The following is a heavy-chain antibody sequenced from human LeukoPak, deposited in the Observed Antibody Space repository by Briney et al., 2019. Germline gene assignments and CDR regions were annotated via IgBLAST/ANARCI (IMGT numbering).Heavy chain of an antibody. CDR2: INPKSGDT. D-gene: IGHD3-3*01. V-gene: IGHV1-2*02. Sequence: GASVKVSCKASGYTFTGYYMHWVRQAPGQGLEWMGWINPKSGDTNYSQKFQGRVTMTRDTSLSTAYMELSRLRSDDTADYYCARDYDFWSGYYSGGYWGQGTLVTVSS. J-gene: IGHJ4*02. CDR3: ARDYDFWSGYYSGGY. CDR1: GYTFTGYY.